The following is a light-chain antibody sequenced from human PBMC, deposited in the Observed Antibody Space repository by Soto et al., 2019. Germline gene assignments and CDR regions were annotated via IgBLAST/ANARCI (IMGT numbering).Light chain of an antibody. CDR3: QQRHMWPIT. CDR2: GAS. J-gene: IGKJ5*01. CDR1: QSVTKS. V-gene: IGKV3-11*01. Sequence: EIVLTQSPGTLSLSPGERATLSCRASQSVTKSLAWYQQKPGQAPRLLIYGASSRATGIPDRFSGSGSGTDFTLTISSLEPEDSAVYYCQQRHMWPITFGQGTRLEIK.